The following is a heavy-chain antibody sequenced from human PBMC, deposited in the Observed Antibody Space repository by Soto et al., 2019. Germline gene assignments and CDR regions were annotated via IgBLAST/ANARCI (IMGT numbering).Heavy chain of an antibody. CDR2: IYYSGST. V-gene: IGHV4-59*08. D-gene: IGHD4-17*01. J-gene: IGHJ4*02. Sequence: PSETLSLTCTVSGGSISSYYWSWIRQPPGKGLEWIGYIYYSGSTNYNPSLKSRVTISVDTSKNQFSLKPSSVTAADTAVYYCARRYGYYFDYWGQGTLVTVSS. CDR1: GGSISSYY. CDR3: ARRYGYYFDY.